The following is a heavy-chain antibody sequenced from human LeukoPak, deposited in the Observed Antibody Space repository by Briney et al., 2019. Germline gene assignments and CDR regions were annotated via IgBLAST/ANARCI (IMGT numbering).Heavy chain of an antibody. Sequence: ASVKVSCKASGYTFPSYFMHWVRQAPGQGLEWMGIINPTGGSTSYAQKFQGRVTMTRDTSTSTVYMELSSLRSEDTAVYYCARDVREQQLYYWGQGTLVTVSS. CDR2: INPTGGST. CDR1: GYTFPSYF. D-gene: IGHD6-13*01. J-gene: IGHJ4*02. CDR3: ARDVREQQLYY. V-gene: IGHV1-46*01.